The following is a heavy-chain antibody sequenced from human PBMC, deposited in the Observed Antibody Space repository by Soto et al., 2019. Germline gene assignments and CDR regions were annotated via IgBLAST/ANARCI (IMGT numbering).Heavy chain of an antibody. J-gene: IGHJ5*02. CDR2: IYYSGST. Sequence: QVQLQESGPGLVKPSQTLSLTCTVSGGSISSGGYYWSWIRQHPGKGLEWIGYIYYSGSTYYNPSLKXRXTXSXXTSKNQFSLKLSSVTAADTAVYYCARVGGINRFDPWGQGTLVTVSS. CDR3: ARVGGINRFDP. CDR1: GGSISSGGYY. D-gene: IGHD3-16*01. V-gene: IGHV4-31*03.